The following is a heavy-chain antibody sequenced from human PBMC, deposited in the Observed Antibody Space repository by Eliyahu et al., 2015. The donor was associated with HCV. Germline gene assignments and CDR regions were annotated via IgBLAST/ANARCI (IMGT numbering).Heavy chain of an antibody. Sequence: QVQLVQSGAEVKKPGSSVKVSCKASGGTFSSYTIDWVRQAPGQGLEWMGGIIPMFGTANYAQKFQGRVTITADESTTTAFMELSSLRSEDTAVYYCARGPETQSAFYYNYWGQGTLFSVSS. CDR1: GGTFSSYT. CDR2: IIPMFGTA. J-gene: IGHJ4*02. D-gene: IGHD3-22*01. V-gene: IGHV1-69*01. CDR3: ARGPETQSAFYYNY.